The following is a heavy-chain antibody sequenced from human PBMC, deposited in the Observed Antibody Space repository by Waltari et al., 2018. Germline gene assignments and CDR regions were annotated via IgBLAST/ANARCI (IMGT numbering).Heavy chain of an antibody. J-gene: IGHJ3*01. CDR3: AXLQXRPGSGTDAFDX. V-gene: IGHV4-38-2*01. CDR1: GYSIRRGYH. CDR2: MYQSXNN. Sequence: LQESGPXLVXXSETLSXTCVXSGYSIRRGYHWGWLRQSPGKGLEWIGFMYQSXNNYHXPSLKNRLTLXADTSNNQFSLKLVSVTXADTGVYFXAXLQXRPGSGTDAFDXWGRGTXVIVSS. D-gene: IGHD3-10*01.